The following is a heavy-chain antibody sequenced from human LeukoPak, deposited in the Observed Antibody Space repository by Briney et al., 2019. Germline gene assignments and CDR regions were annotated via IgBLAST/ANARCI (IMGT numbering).Heavy chain of an antibody. CDR2: INPSGGST. J-gene: IGHJ6*03. Sequence: ASVTVSCKASGYTFTSYGISWVRQAPGQGLEWMGIINPSGGSTSYAQKFQGRVTMTRDMSTSTVYMELSSLRSEDTAVYYCARDISYCSGGSCYPNYYYYYYMDVWGKGTTVTVSS. V-gene: IGHV1-46*01. D-gene: IGHD2-15*01. CDR3: ARDISYCSGGSCYPNYYYYYYMDV. CDR1: GYTFTSYG.